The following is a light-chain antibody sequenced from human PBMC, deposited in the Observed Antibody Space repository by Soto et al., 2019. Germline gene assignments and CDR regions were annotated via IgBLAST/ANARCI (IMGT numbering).Light chain of an antibody. Sequence: QSALAQPASVSGSPGQSITISCTGSSSDIGYYNFVSWYQQHPGKAPKLLIFGVTIRPSGISDRFSGSKSGATASLTISGLQAEDEADYYCSSYASTNILVFRTGTKLTVL. CDR1: SSDIGYYNF. CDR3: SSYASTNILV. CDR2: GVT. V-gene: IGLV2-14*03. J-gene: IGLJ1*01.